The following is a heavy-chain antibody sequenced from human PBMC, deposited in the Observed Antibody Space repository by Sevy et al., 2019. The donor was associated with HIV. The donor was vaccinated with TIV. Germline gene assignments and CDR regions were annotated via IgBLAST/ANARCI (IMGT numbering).Heavy chain of an antibody. CDR2: IWYDGSNK. CDR3: TRVLGYSTNCECDWMMIYYYYYYGMDV. Sequence: GGSLRLSCAASGFTFSSYGMHWVRQAPGKGLEWVAVIWYDGSNKYYADSVKGRLTTSRDNTKNTLYLQMNSLGADDTAVYYFTRVLGYSTNCECDWMMIYYYYYYGMDVWGQGTTVTVSS. D-gene: IGHD2-8*01. CDR1: GFTFSSYG. V-gene: IGHV3-33*01. J-gene: IGHJ6*02.